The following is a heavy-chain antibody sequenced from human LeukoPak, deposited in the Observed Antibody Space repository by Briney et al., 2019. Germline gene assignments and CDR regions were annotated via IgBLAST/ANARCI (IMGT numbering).Heavy chain of an antibody. V-gene: IGHV3-23*01. CDR2: ISFTGNSI. CDR3: AKGGDLAYCGGDCYSTDYYYMDV. CDR1: GFTFSDYD. J-gene: IGHJ6*03. Sequence: QTGGSLRLSCAASGFTFSDYDMIWVRQAPGKGLEWVSYISFTGNSIYYADSVKGRFTISRDNSKNTLYLQMNSLRAEDTAVCYCAKGGDLAYCGGDCYSTDYYYMDVWGKGTTVTISS. D-gene: IGHD2-21*02.